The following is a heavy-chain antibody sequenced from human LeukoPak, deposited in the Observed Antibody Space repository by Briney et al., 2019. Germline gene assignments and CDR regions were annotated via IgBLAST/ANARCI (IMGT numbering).Heavy chain of an antibody. V-gene: IGHV1-2*02. D-gene: IGHD2-8*01. Sequence: ASVKVSCKASGYTFTDYSMHWVRQAPGQGLEWMGWVNPHSGGTNFAQNFQGRVTMTRDTSISTAYMELSRLRSDDTAVYYCARGSCTNGVCNADLYYYYYYMDVWGKGTTVTVSS. CDR1: GYTFTDYS. J-gene: IGHJ6*03. CDR3: ARGSCTNGVCNADLYYYYYYMDV. CDR2: VNPHSGGT.